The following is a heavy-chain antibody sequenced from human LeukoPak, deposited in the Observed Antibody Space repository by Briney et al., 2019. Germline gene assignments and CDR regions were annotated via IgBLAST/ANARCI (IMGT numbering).Heavy chain of an antibody. D-gene: IGHD4-23*01. CDR2: ISYDGSNK. V-gene: IGHV3-30*04. CDR1: GFTFSSYA. J-gene: IGHJ5*02. Sequence: GGSLRLSCAASGFTFSSYAMHWVRQAPGKGLEWVAVISYDGSNKYYADSVKGRFTISRDNSKNTLYLQMNSLRAEDTAVYYCARFTVVRLRNWFDPWGQGTLVTVSS. CDR3: ARFTVVRLRNWFDP.